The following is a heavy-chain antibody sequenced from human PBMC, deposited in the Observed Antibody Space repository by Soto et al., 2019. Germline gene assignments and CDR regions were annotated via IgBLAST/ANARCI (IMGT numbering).Heavy chain of an antibody. CDR3: ARGDGGTMVRGRPGAFDI. CDR1: GFTFSSYS. J-gene: IGHJ3*02. CDR2: ISSSSSYI. D-gene: IGHD3-10*01. Sequence: EVQLVESGGGLVKPGGSLRLSCAASGFTFSSYSMNWVRQAPGKGLEWVSSISSSSSYIYYADSVKGRFTISRDNAKNSLYLQMNSLRAEDTAVYYCARGDGGTMVRGRPGAFDIWGQGTMVTVSS. V-gene: IGHV3-21*01.